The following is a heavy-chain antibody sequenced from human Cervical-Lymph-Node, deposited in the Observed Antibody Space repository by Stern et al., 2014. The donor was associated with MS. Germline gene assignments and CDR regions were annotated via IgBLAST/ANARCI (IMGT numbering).Heavy chain of an antibody. V-gene: IGHV3-9*01. CDR1: GFSFDDYA. D-gene: IGHD3-22*01. CDR2: ISWNSGRI. Sequence: VQLVQSGGGVVQPGRSLRLSCAASGFSFDDYAMHWVRQAPGKGLEWVSSISWNSGRIRYADSVKGRFTISRDNPKNSLYLQMSSLRPEDTALYYCAKGFYYDSSDYRSDFDYWGQGTLVTVSS. CDR3: AKGFYYDSSDYRSDFDY. J-gene: IGHJ4*02.